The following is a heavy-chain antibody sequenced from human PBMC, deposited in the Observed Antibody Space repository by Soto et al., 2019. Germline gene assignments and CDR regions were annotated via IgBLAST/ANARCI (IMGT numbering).Heavy chain of an antibody. V-gene: IGHV4-31*03. D-gene: IGHD3-9*01. CDR1: GDSISGGTYY. CDR3: ARGSSTYFDVMTGYYTADHLDF. CDR2: ISYSGST. Sequence: SETLSLTCTVSGDSISGGTYYWSWIRQHPGKGLEWIGYISYSGSTYYSPSLKSRVTMSVDKSKNQFSLTLSSVTAADTAIYYCARGSSTYFDVMTGYYTADHLDFWGQGAPVTVSS. J-gene: IGHJ4*02.